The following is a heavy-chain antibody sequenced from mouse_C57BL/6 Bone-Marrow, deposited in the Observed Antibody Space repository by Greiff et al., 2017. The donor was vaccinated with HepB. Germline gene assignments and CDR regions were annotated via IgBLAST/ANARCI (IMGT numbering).Heavy chain of an antibody. CDR2: IYPGSGNT. CDR3: ARSGPYGSSSHFDY. D-gene: IGHD1-1*01. Sequence: QVQLQQSGAELVRPGASVKLSCKASGYTFTDYYINWVKQRPGQGLEWIARIYPGSGNTYYNEKFKGKATLTAEKSSSTAYMQLSSLTSEDSAVYFCARSGPYGSSSHFDYWGQGTTLTVSS. J-gene: IGHJ2*01. CDR1: GYTFTDYY. V-gene: IGHV1-76*01.